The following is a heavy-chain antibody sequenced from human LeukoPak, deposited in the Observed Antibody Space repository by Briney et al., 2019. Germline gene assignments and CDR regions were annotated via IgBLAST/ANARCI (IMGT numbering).Heavy chain of an antibody. CDR1: GFTFSSYA. Sequence: GGSLRLYCAASGFTFSSYAMHWVRQAPGKGLEWVAVISYDGSNKYYADSVKGRFTISRDNSKNTLYLQMNSLRAEDTAVYYCARDAEESLDYWGQGTLVTVSS. CDR2: ISYDGSNK. V-gene: IGHV3-30*01. CDR3: ARDAEESLDY. J-gene: IGHJ4*02.